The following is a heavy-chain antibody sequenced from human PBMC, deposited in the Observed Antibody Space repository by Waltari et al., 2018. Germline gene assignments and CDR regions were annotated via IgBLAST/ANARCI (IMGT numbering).Heavy chain of an antibody. V-gene: IGHV1-69*01. CDR3: ATDTSPPY. CDR1: GGAFGRFA. D-gene: IGHD2-2*01. J-gene: IGHJ4*02. CDR2: IIPKIGAS. Sequence: QVQLVQSGAEVKKPGSSVKASGTASGGAFGRFASSWVRQAAGEGLEWMGGIIPKIGASNYAQKFQGRVTITADDSTRIAYMEVSSLSFEDTAVYFCATDTSPPYWGQGTLVIVSS.